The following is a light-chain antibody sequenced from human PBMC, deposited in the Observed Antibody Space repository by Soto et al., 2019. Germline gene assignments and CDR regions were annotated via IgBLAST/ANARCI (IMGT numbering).Light chain of an antibody. Sequence: EIVMTQSPATLSVSPGERATLSCRASQSIRSNLARYQQKPGQAPRLLIYGASTRATGIPARISGSGSGTEFTLTISSLQSEDFAVYYCQQYNNWPSFTFGPGTKVDIK. CDR2: GAS. J-gene: IGKJ3*01. CDR3: QQYNNWPSFT. CDR1: QSIRSN. V-gene: IGKV3-15*01.